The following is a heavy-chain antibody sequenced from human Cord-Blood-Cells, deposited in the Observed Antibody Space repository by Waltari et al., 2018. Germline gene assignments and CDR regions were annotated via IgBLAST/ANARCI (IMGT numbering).Heavy chain of an antibody. CDR2: IYYSGST. Sequence: QVQLQESGPGLVKPSETLSLTCPVSGGPLSSYYWSWIRQPPGKGLEWIGYIYYSGSTNYNPSLKSRVTISVDTSKNQFSLKLSSVTAADTAVYYCARGPPRGVFDYWGQGTLVTVSS. J-gene: IGHJ4*02. V-gene: IGHV4-59*01. D-gene: IGHD3-10*01. CDR1: GGPLSSYY. CDR3: ARGPPRGVFDY.